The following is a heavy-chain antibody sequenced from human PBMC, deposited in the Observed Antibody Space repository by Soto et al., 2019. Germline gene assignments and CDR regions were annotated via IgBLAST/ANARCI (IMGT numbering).Heavy chain of an antibody. CDR3: ARDVPIRDITMVRGVTYNFDY. J-gene: IGHJ4*02. CDR2: ISAYNGNT. D-gene: IGHD3-10*01. CDR1: GYTFTSYG. V-gene: IGHV1-18*01. Sequence: QVQLVQSGAEVKKPGASVKVSCKASGYTFTSYGISWVRQAPGQGLEWMGWISAYNGNTNYAQKLQGRVTMTPDTSTSTAYMELRSLRSDDTAVYYCARDVPIRDITMVRGVTYNFDYWGQVTLVTVSS.